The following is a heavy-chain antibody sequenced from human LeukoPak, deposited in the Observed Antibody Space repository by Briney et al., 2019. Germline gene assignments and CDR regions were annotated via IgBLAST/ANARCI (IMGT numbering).Heavy chain of an antibody. CDR1: GGSISSSTYY. CDR3: ARRRTTVAGSFDY. D-gene: IGHD6-19*01. CDR2: IYYSGST. J-gene: IGHJ4*02. V-gene: IGHV4-39*01. Sequence: SETLSLTCTVSGGSISSSTYYWGWIRQPPGKGLEWIVSIYYSGSTYYNPSLRSRATISVDTSKNQFSLKLSSMTAADTAVYYCARRRTTVAGSFDYWGQGTLVTVSS.